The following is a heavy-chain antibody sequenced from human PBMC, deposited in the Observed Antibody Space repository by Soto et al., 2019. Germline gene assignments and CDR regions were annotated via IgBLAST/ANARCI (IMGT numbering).Heavy chain of an antibody. Sequence: QVQLQESGPGLVKPSETLSLTCTVSGGSISSGGYYWSWLRQHPGKGLEWIGYIYNSGSTYYNASLKSRVTISADTSRNQFSLQMNSVTAADTAVYYCARDPEWWCRGTMVTVSS. CDR2: IYNSGST. V-gene: IGHV4-31*03. CDR3: ARDPEW. J-gene: IGHJ3*01. CDR1: GGSISSGGYY. D-gene: IGHD2-8*01.